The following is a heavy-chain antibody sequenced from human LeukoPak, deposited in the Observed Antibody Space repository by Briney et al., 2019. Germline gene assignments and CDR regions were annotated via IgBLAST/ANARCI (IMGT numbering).Heavy chain of an antibody. Sequence: SETLSLTCTVSGGSISSYYWSWIRQPPGKGLEWIGYIYYSGSTNYNPSLKSRVTISVDTSKNQFSLKLSSVTAAGTAVYYCARKSVARGAFDYWGQGTLVTVSS. CDR2: IYYSGST. J-gene: IGHJ4*02. CDR3: ARKSVARGAFDY. D-gene: IGHD6-19*01. CDR1: GGSISSYY. V-gene: IGHV4-59*08.